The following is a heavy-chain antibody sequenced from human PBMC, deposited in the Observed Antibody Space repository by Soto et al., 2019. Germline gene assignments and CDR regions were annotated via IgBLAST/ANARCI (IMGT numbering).Heavy chain of an antibody. CDR3: ARDINPTVTRLRYFDL. J-gene: IGHJ2*01. D-gene: IGHD4-4*01. CDR2: ISSSSSTI. Sequence: PGGSLRLSCAASGFTFSSYSMNWVRQAPGKGLEWVSYISSSSSTIYYADSVKGRFTISRDNAKNSLYLQMNSLRAEDTAVYYCARDINPTVTRLRYFDLWGRGTLVTVSS. CDR1: GFTFSSYS. V-gene: IGHV3-48*01.